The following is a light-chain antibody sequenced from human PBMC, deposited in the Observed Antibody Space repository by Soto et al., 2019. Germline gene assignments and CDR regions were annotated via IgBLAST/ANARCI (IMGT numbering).Light chain of an antibody. J-gene: IGKJ1*01. CDR3: QHYNSWPRT. Sequence: EMVMTQSPATLSVSPGERATLSCRASQSVSSNLAWYQQKPGQAPRLLIYGASTRATGVPARFSGSGSGTEFTLTISSLQPEDFAVYHCQHYNSWPRTFGQGTKVESK. CDR2: GAS. V-gene: IGKV3-15*01. CDR1: QSVSSN.